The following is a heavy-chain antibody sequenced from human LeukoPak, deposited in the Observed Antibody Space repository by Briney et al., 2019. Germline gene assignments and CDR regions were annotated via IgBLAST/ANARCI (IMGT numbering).Heavy chain of an antibody. CDR2: LSSDGISI. Sequence: GGSLRLSCEASGFTYSRYWMHWVRQVTGKGLVWVSRLSSDGISISYADFVKGRFTISGDNAKNTLYLQMNSLRAEDTAVYYCTRLRLGGTRGRAAFDIWGQGTMVTVSS. V-gene: IGHV3-74*01. J-gene: IGHJ3*02. D-gene: IGHD1-26*01. CDR1: GFTYSRYW. CDR3: TRLRLGGTRGRAAFDI.